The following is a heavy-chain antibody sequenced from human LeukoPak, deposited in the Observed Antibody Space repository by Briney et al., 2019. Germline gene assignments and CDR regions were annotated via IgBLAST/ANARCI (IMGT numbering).Heavy chain of an antibody. D-gene: IGHD6-13*01. CDR3: AKDRIGIAAAGTEVRYFDY. V-gene: IGHV3-23*01. J-gene: IGHJ4*02. CDR2: ISGSGSST. CDR1: GFTFSSYA. Sequence: GGSLRLSCAASGFTFSSYAMSWVRQAPGKGLEWVSAISGSGSSTYYADSVKGRFTISRDNSKNTLYLQMNSLRAEDTAVYYCAKDRIGIAAAGTEVRYFDYWGQGTLVTVSS.